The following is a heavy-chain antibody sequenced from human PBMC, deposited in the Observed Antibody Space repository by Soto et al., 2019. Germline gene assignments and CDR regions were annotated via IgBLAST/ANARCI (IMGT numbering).Heavy chain of an antibody. D-gene: IGHD3-16*01. CDR2: ISAYNGHT. Sequence: QVQLVQSGVEVKKPGASVKVSCKAMGYIFTNYGLSWVRQAPGEGPEWLGWISAYNGHTKYAPKVQDRVTLTTDTSATTAYLGLRSLGADDAAVYYCVRGDGGYFDNWGQGTMVLVSS. CDR3: VRGDGGYFDN. CDR1: GYIFTNYG. J-gene: IGHJ4*02. V-gene: IGHV1-18*01.